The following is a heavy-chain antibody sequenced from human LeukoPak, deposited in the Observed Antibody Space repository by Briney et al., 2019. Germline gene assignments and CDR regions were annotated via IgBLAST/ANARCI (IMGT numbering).Heavy chain of an antibody. J-gene: IGHJ4*02. CDR2: ISSSSSSYT. CDR3: ARASASYFDY. V-gene: IGHV3-11*06. CDR1: GFTFSDYY. Sequence: GGSLRLSCAASGFTFSDYYMSWVRQAPGKGLEWVSYISSSSSSYTDYADSVRGRFTISRDNAKNSLYLQLNTLRDEDTGVYFCARASASYFDYWGQGTLVTVSS.